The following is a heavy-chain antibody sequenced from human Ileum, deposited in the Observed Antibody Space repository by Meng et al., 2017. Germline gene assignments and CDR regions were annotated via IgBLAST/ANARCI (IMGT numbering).Heavy chain of an antibody. J-gene: IGHJ4*02. Sequence: PLQESGPGLVKPSGTPSLTCAVSGGSISGGTWWSWVRQPPGKGLQWIGQFHPGSGAAYNPSLETRVTISVDTSKNQFSLELTSVTAADTAVYYCAKNGAYCLESWGQGTLVTVSS. CDR3: AKNGAYCLES. D-gene: IGHD2-21*01. CDR1: GGSISGGTW. CDR2: FHPGSGA. V-gene: IGHV4-4*02.